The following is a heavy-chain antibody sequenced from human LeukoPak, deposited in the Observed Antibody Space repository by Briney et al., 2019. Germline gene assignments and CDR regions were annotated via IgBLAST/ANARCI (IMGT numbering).Heavy chain of an antibody. CDR2: IYPGDSDT. J-gene: IGHJ6*02. D-gene: IGHD3-22*01. CDR3: AREGGYYGKRYYYYGMDV. V-gene: IGHV5-51*01. Sequence: GESLKISCKGSGYSFTSYWIGWVRQMPGKGLEWMGFIYPGDSDTRYSPSFQGQVTISADKSISTAYLQWSSLKASDTAMYYCAREGGYYGKRYYYYGMDVWGQGTTVTVSS. CDR1: GYSFTSYW.